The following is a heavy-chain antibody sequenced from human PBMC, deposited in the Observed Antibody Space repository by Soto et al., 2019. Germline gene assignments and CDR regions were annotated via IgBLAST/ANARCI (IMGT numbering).Heavy chain of an antibody. Sequence: SETLSLTCGVSGYSISSDYYWGWIRQPPGKGLEWIGSIYHSGTTYYNPSLKSRVTISVDTSKNQFSLKLSSVTAADTAVYYCARALKSTLELGTFDYWGQGTLVTAPQ. V-gene: IGHV4-38-2*01. J-gene: IGHJ4*02. D-gene: IGHD1-7*01. CDR1: GYSISSDYY. CDR3: ARALKSTLELGTFDY. CDR2: IYHSGTT.